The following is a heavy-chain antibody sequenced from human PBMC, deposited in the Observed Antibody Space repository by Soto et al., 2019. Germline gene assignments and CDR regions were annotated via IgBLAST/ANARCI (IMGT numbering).Heavy chain of an antibody. CDR1: GFNFDNYG. Sequence: GALRLSCQASGFNFDNYGMHWVRQAPGKGLEWVAVITYDGSNKYYADSVKGRFTISRDNSKNTLSLHLNTLKPEDTAVYHCAKDRVGGTFYTPLGFWGQGTLVTVSS. V-gene: IGHV3-30*18. J-gene: IGHJ4*02. D-gene: IGHD1-7*01. CDR3: AKDRVGGTFYTPLGF. CDR2: ITYDGSNK.